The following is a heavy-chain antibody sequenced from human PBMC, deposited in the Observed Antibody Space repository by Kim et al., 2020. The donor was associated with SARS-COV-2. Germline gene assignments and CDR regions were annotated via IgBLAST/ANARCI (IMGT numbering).Heavy chain of an antibody. Sequence: SVKVSCKASGGTFSSYAISWVRQAPGQGLEWMGRIIPILGIANYAQKFQGRVTITADKSTSTAYMELSSLRSEDTAVYYCARGPVGNYAAHYWGQGTLVTVSS. D-gene: IGHD1-7*01. CDR1: GGTFSSYA. J-gene: IGHJ4*02. CDR2: IIPILGIA. CDR3: ARGPVGNYAAHY. V-gene: IGHV1-69*04.